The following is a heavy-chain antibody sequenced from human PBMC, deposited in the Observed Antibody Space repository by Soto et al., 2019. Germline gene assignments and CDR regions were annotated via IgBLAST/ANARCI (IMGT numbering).Heavy chain of an antibody. Sequence: PSETLSLTCTVSGGSISSGGYYWSWIRQHPGKGLEWIGYIYYSGSTYYNPSLKSRVTISVDTSKNQFSLKLSSVTAADTAVYYCARDLMDYGGNRFDPWGQGTLVTVSS. CDR2: IYYSGST. D-gene: IGHD4-17*01. CDR1: GGSISSGGYY. CDR3: ARDLMDYGGNRFDP. J-gene: IGHJ5*02. V-gene: IGHV4-31*03.